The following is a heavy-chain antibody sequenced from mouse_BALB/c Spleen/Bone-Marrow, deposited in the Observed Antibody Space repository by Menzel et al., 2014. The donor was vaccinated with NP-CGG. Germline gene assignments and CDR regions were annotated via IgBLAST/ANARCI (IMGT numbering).Heavy chain of an antibody. CDR2: VNPNNGGT. D-gene: IGHD2-1*01. CDR1: GYSFTGYY. Sequence: EVQLQQSGPELVKPGASVKISCKASGYSFTGYYMHWVKQSHGKSLEWIGRVNPNNGGTSYNQKFKGKAILTVDKSSSTDYMELRSLTSEDSAVYYCAGGYGNYWYFDDWGAGTTVTVSS. J-gene: IGHJ1*01. CDR3: AGGYGNYWYFDD. V-gene: IGHV1-26*01.